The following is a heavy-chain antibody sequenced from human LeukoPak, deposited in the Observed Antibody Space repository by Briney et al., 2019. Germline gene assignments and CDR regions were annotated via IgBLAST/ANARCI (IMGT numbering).Heavy chain of an antibody. V-gene: IGHV3-21*01. CDR2: ISRNSRHV. CDR3: VRDFMGMGGTTAYLHY. Sequence: PGGSLRLSCLVSGFTFSKFWMNWVRQAPGKGLEWVSSISRNSRHVYYGGSVWGRFTISRDDAQNSLFLQMNSLRAEDMAVYYCVRDFMGMGGTTAYLHYWGQGTLVTVSS. J-gene: IGHJ1*01. CDR1: GFTFSKFW. D-gene: IGHD1-26*01.